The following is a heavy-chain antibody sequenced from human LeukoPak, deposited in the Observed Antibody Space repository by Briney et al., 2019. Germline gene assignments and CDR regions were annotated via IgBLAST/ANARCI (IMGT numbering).Heavy chain of an antibody. CDR2: INHSGST. J-gene: IGHJ4*02. D-gene: IGHD6-19*01. CDR1: GGSFSGYY. V-gene: IGHV4-34*01. CDR3: AARYSSGWYTIDY. Sequence: SETLSLTCAVYGGSFSGYYWSWIRQPPGKGLEWIGEINHSGSTNYNPSLKSRVTISVDTSKNQFSLKLSSVTAADTAVYYCAARYSSGWYTIDYWGQGTLVTVPS.